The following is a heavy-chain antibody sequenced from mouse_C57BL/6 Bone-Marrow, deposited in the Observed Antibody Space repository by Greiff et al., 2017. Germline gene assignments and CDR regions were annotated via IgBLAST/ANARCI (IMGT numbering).Heavy chain of an antibody. CDR3: TTSSYSNYVGY. Sequence: EVQLQQSGAELVRPGASVKLSCTASGFNIKDDYMHWVKQRPEQGLEWIGWIDPENGDTEYASKFQGKATITADTSSNTAYLQLSSLTSEDTAVYYCTTSSYSNYVGYWGQGTTLTVSS. CDR2: IDPENGDT. CDR1: GFNIKDDY. V-gene: IGHV14-4*01. D-gene: IGHD2-5*01. J-gene: IGHJ2*01.